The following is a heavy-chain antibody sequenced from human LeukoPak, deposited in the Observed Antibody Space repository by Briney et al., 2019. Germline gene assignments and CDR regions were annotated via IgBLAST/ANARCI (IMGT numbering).Heavy chain of an antibody. V-gene: IGHV4-59*01. CDR1: GGSISSYY. CDR3: ARGGYYDKEAFDI. CDR2: IYYSGRT. J-gene: IGHJ3*02. D-gene: IGHD3-22*01. Sequence: PSETLSLTCAVSGGSISSYYWSWIRQPPGKGLELIGYIYYSGRTNYNPSLKSRVTTSVDTSKSQFSLKLSSVTAADTAVYYCARGGYYDKEAFDIWGQGTMVTVSS.